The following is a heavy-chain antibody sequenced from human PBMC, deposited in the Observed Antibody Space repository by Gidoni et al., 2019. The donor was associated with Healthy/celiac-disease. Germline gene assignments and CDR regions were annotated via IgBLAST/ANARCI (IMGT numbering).Heavy chain of an antibody. CDR2: ISSSSSYI. J-gene: IGHJ6*02. V-gene: IGHV3-21*01. CDR3: ARDLRIYVARPAPSYYYFGMDV. CDR1: GFTFSSYS. D-gene: IGHD3-10*02. Sequence: EVQLVESGGGLVKPGGSLRLSCAASGFTFSSYSMNWVRQAPGKGLEWVSSISSSSSYIYYADSVKCRFTISIDHAKISLYLQMNILRSDDTALYYCARDLRIYVARPAPSYYYFGMDVWGQGTTVTVSS.